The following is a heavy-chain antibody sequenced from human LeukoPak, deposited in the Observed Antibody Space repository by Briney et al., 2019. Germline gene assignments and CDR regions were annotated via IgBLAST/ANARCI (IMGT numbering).Heavy chain of an antibody. CDR3: ASRDGYSFDY. CDR1: GGTFSSYA. J-gene: IGHJ4*02. Sequence: ASVKDSCKASGGTFSSYAISWVRQAPGQGLEWMGGIIPIFGTANYAQKFQGRVTMTRDTSTSTVYMELSSLRSEDTAVYYCASRDGYSFDYWGQGTLVTVSS. CDR2: IIPIFGTA. V-gene: IGHV1-69*05. D-gene: IGHD5-24*01.